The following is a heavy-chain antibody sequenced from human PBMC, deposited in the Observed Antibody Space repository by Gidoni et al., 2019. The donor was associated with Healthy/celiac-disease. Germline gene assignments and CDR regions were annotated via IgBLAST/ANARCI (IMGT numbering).Heavy chain of an antibody. V-gene: IGHV4-34*01. D-gene: IGHD6-19*01. J-gene: IGHJ4*02. CDR2: INHSGST. CDR3: ARRRVHGYSSGWANDY. Sequence: QVQLQQWGAGLLKPSETLSLTCAVYGGSFSGYYWSWIRQPPGKGLEWIGEINHSGSTNYNPSLKSRVTISVDTSKNQFSLKLSSVTAADTAVYYCARRRVHGYSSGWANDYWGQGTLVTVSS. CDR1: GGSFSGYY.